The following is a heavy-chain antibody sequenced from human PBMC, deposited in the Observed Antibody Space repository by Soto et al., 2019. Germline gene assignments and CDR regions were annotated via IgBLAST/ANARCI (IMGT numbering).Heavy chain of an antibody. CDR2: INSDGSTT. CDR1: GFTFSSYW. CDR3: AGLPY. V-gene: IGHV3-74*01. Sequence: EVQLVESGGGLVQPGGSLRLSCAASGFTFSSYWMHWVRQAPGKGMVWVSRINSDGSTTSYADSVKGRFTTSRDNAKSTLYLQMNSLRAEDTSLYYCAGLPYWGQGTLVTVSS. J-gene: IGHJ4*02.